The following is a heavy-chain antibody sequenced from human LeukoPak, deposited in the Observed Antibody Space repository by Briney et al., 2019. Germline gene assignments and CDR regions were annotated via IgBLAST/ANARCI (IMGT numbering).Heavy chain of an antibody. CDR2: ISAYNGNT. V-gene: IGHV1-18*04. CDR3: ARRRIAVAGSFDY. J-gene: IGHJ4*02. Sequence: ASVKVSCKASGYTFTDYFMQWVRQAPGQGLEWMGWISAYNGNTNYAQKLRGRVTMTTDTSTSTAYMELRSLRSDDTAVYYCARRRIAVAGSFDYWGQGTLVTVSS. D-gene: IGHD6-19*01. CDR1: GYTFTDYF.